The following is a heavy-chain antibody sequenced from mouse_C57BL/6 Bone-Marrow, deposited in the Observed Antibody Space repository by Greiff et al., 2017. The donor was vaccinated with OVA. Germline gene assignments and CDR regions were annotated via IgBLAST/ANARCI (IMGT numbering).Heavy chain of an antibody. V-gene: IGHV1-59*01. CDR1: GYTFTSYW. CDR2: IDPSDSYT. CDR3: ARCYYGSSYWYFDV. Sequence: QVQLQQPGAELVRPGTSVKLSCKASGYTFTSYWMHWVKQRPGQGLEWIGVIDPSDSYTNYNQKFKGKATLTVDTSSSTAYMQLSSLTSEDSAVYYCARCYYGSSYWYFDVWGTGTTVTVSS. D-gene: IGHD1-1*01. J-gene: IGHJ1*03.